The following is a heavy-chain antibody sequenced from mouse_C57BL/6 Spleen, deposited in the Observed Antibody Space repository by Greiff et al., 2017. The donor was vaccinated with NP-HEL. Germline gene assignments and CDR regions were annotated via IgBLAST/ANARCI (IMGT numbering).Heavy chain of an antibody. J-gene: IGHJ3*01. D-gene: IGHD2-3*01. Sequence: VKLQESGPELVKPGASVKISCKASGYTFTDYYINWVKQRPGQGLEWIGWIFPGSGSTYYNEKFKGKATLTVDKSSSTAYMLLSSLTSEDSAVYFCATIYDGYSAFAYWGQGTLVTVSA. V-gene: IGHV1-75*01. CDR3: ATIYDGYSAFAY. CDR1: GYTFTDYY. CDR2: IFPGSGST.